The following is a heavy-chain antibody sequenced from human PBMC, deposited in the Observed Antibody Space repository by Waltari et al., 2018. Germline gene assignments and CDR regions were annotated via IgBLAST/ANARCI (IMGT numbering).Heavy chain of an antibody. CDR2: IFSDGRT. Sequence: EVQLVESGGGFIQSGGSLRLSCAASGFTASSNYMSWVRQAPGKGLEWVSVIFSDGRTYYADSVKGRFTISRDNSKNTLYLQINSLRAEDTAVYYCARDSRGGLFFDYWGQGTLVTVSS. J-gene: IGHJ4*02. CDR1: GFTASSNY. CDR3: ARDSRGGLFFDY. V-gene: IGHV3-53*01.